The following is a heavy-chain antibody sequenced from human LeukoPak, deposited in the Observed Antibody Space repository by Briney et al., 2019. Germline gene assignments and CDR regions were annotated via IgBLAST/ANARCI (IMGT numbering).Heavy chain of an antibody. CDR1: GGSISSSSYY. CDR2: FYYSGST. Sequence: SETLSLTCTVSGGSISSSSYYWGWIRQPPGKGLEWIGSFYYSGSTYYNPSLKSRVTISVDKSKNQFSLKLSSVTAADTAVYYCARDGIAAAGPAEGSFDYWGQGTLVTVSS. V-gene: IGHV4-39*07. CDR3: ARDGIAAAGPAEGSFDY. D-gene: IGHD6-13*01. J-gene: IGHJ4*02.